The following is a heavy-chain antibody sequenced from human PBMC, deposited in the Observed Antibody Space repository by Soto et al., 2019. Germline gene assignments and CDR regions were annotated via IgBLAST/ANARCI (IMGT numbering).Heavy chain of an antibody. D-gene: IGHD2-21*01. CDR1: GGSISTGGYY. CDR2: IYYSGST. J-gene: IGHJ4*02. CDR3: ARAGVVVANAIFDY. Sequence: SETLSLTCAVSGGSISTGGYYWSWIRQHPGKGLEWIGYIYYSGSTYYNPSLKSRVTISVNTSKNQFSLNLSSVTAADTAVYYCARAGVVVANAIFDYWGQGALVTVSS. V-gene: IGHV4-31*11.